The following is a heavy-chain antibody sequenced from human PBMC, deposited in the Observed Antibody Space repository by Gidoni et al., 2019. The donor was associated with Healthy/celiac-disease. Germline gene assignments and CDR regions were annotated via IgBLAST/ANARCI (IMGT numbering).Heavy chain of an antibody. D-gene: IGHD5-18*01. Sequence: EVQLVESGGGLIQPGGSLRLSCAASGFTVSSHYMSWVRQAPGKGLEWVSVIYSGGSTYYADSVKGRFTISRDNSKNTLYLQMNSLRAEDTAVYYCARVGGDQLIQLWSYFDYWGQGTLVTVSS. CDR3: ARVGGDQLIQLWSYFDY. CDR1: GFTVSSHY. J-gene: IGHJ4*02. V-gene: IGHV3-53*01. CDR2: IYSGGST.